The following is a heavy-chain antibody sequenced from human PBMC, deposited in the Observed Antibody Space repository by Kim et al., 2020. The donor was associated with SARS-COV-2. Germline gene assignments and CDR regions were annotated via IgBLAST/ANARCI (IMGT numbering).Heavy chain of an antibody. J-gene: IGHJ6*02. CDR3: ATGGKAYGSV. V-gene: IGHV1-69*01. D-gene: IGHD4-17*01. CDR2: TA. Sequence: TANYAQKFQGRVTITADESTSTAYMELSSLRSEDTAVYYCATGGKAYGSVWGQGTTVTVSS.